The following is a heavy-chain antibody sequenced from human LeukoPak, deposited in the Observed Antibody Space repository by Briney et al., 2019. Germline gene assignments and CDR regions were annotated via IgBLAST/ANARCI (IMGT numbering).Heavy chain of an antibody. Sequence: SETLSLTCTVSGGSVSSGSYYWSWIRQPPGKGLEWIGYIYYIGSTNYNPSLKSRVTISVDTSKNQFSLKLSSVTAADTAVYYCARVTTQDAFDIWGQGTMVTVSS. V-gene: IGHV4-61*01. CDR3: ARVTTQDAFDI. CDR1: GGSVSSGSYY. CDR2: IYYIGST. J-gene: IGHJ3*02. D-gene: IGHD1-14*01.